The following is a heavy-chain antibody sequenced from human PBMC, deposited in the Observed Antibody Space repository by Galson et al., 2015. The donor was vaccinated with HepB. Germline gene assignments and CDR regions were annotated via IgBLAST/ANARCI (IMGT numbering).Heavy chain of an antibody. D-gene: IGHD4-17*01. CDR1: GYSFTSYW. CDR2: IYPGDSDT. V-gene: IGHV5-51*03. CDR3: ARSGATTGYYYGMDV. J-gene: IGHJ6*02. Sequence: QSGAEVKKPGESLKISCKGSGYSFTSYWIGWVRQMPGKGLEWMGIIYPGDSDTRYSPSFQGQVTISADKSISTAYLQWSSLKASDTAMYYCARSGATTGYYYGMDVWGQGTTVTVSS.